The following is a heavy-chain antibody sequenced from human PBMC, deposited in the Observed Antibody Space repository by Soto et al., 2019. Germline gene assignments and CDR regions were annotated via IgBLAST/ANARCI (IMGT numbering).Heavy chain of an antibody. J-gene: IGHJ6*02. D-gene: IGHD6-13*01. V-gene: IGHV5-51*01. CDR1: GYSFTSHW. Sequence: GESLKISCKGSGYSFTSHWIGWVRQMSVKGLEWMGTIYPDDSDTRYSPSFQGQVTISADKSISTAYLQWSSLKASDTAMYYCARHMEAAAGQFYYYYCMDVWGQGTSVTVSS. CDR3: ARHMEAAAGQFYYYYCMDV. CDR2: IYPDDSDT.